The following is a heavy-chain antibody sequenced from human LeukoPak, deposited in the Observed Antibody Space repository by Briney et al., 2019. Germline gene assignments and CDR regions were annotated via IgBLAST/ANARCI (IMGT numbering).Heavy chain of an antibody. J-gene: IGHJ4*02. Sequence: GGSLRLSCAASGFAFSSYAMHWVRQAPGKGLEYVSGISSNGGSTYYANSVKGRFTISRDDSKNTLYLQMGSLRAEDMAVYYCARDHYYDSTGIDYWGQGTLVTVSS. V-gene: IGHV3-64*01. D-gene: IGHD3-22*01. CDR1: GFAFSSYA. CDR2: ISSNGGST. CDR3: ARDHYYDSTGIDY.